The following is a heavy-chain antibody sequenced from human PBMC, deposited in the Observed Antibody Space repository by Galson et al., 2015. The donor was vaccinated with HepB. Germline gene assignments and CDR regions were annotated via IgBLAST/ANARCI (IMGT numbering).Heavy chain of an antibody. CDR2: IYYSGST. CDR3: ARVVHYYYGTDV. D-gene: IGHD4/OR15-4a*01. J-gene: IGHJ6*04. Sequence: ETLSLTCTVSGGSISSYYWSWIRQPPGKGLEWIGYIYYSGSTNYNPSLKSRVTISVDTSKNQFSLKLSSVTAADTAVYYCARVVHYYYGTDVWGTGTTVTVSS. CDR1: GGSISSYY. V-gene: IGHV4-59*01.